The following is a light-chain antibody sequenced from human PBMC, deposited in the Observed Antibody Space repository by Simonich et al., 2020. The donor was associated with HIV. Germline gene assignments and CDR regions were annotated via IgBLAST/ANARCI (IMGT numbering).Light chain of an antibody. Sequence: EIVMTQSPATLSVSPVERATLSCRASQSVSSNLAWYQQKPGQAPRLLIYGASTRATGISARFSGSGSGTDFTLTISSLQSEDFAVYYCQQYNKWPPWTFGQGTKVEI. CDR3: QQYNKWPPWT. CDR1: QSVSSN. V-gene: IGKV3-15*01. CDR2: GAS. J-gene: IGKJ1*01.